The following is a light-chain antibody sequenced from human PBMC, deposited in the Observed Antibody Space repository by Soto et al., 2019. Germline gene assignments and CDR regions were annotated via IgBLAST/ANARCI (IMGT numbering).Light chain of an antibody. Sequence: EILLTQYPGTLSWSPGDRATLSCRASQSVSSTYLAWYQQKPGKAPRLLIYGASSRATGIPERLSGSGYGTDLTITISRLENEDFEVYLCQHFGSLTITFGHGTRLEIK. CDR3: QHFGSLTIT. J-gene: IGKJ5*01. V-gene: IGKV3-20*01. CDR2: GAS. CDR1: QSVSSTY.